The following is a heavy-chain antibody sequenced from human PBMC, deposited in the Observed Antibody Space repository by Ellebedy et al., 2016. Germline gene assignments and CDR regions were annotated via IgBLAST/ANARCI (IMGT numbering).Heavy chain of an antibody. CDR3: ARDRRGGYDRGFDY. J-gene: IGHJ4*02. Sequence: GESLKISCAASGFTFSSYAMHWVRQAPGKGLEWVAVISYDGSNKYYADSVKGRFTISRDNSKNTLYLQMNSLRAEDTAVYYCARDRRGGYDRGFDYWGQGTLVTVSS. CDR2: ISYDGSNK. CDR1: GFTFSSYA. V-gene: IGHV3-30*04. D-gene: IGHD5-12*01.